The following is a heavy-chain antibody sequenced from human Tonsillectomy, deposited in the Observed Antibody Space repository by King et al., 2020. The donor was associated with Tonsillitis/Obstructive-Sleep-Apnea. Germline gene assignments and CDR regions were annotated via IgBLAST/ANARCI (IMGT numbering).Heavy chain of an antibody. CDR2: ISSSGSTI. Sequence: VQLVESGGGLVQPGGSLRLSCAASGFTFSSYEMNWVRQAPGKGLEWVSYISSSGSTIYYADSVKGRFTISSDNAKNSLYLQMNSLRAEDTAVYYCARGFAPYYYDSSGYYWGQGTLVTVSS. CDR3: ARGFAPYYYDSSGYY. V-gene: IGHV3-48*03. J-gene: IGHJ4*02. CDR1: GFTFSSYE. D-gene: IGHD3-22*01.